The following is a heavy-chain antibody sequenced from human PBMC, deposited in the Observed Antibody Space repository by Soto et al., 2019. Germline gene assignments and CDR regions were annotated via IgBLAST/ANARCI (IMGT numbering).Heavy chain of an antibody. CDR3: ARVGDYDSSGYPLQFDY. Sequence: ASVKVSCKASGGTFSSYAISWVRQAPGQGLEWMGGIIPIFGTANYAQKFQGRVTITADESTSTAYMELSSLRSEDTAVYYCARVGDYDSSGYPLQFDYWGQGTLATVSS. CDR2: IIPIFGTA. V-gene: IGHV1-69*13. J-gene: IGHJ4*02. CDR1: GGTFSSYA. D-gene: IGHD3-22*01.